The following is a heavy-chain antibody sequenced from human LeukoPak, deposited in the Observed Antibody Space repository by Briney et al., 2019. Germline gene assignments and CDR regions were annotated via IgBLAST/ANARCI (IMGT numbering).Heavy chain of an antibody. CDR3: AKAGGLAAAGTIWFDP. CDR1: GFTFSDYY. CDR2: ISSSGSTI. Sequence: GGSLRLSCAASGFTFSDYYMSWIRQAPGKGLEWVSYISSSGSTIYYADSVKGRFTISRDNAKNSLYLQMNSLRAEDTAVYYCAKAGGLAAAGTIWFDPWGQGTLVTVSS. J-gene: IGHJ5*02. V-gene: IGHV3-11*01. D-gene: IGHD6-13*01.